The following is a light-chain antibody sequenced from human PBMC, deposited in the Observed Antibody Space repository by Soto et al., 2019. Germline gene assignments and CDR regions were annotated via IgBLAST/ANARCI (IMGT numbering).Light chain of an antibody. Sequence: QSALTQPASVSGSPGQSITISCTGTSSDVGAYNYVSWYQQHPGKAPKFMIFDVSSRPSGVSGRFSGSKSGNTASLTISRLQADDEADYYCSSYTDTSILVFGTGTKVTVL. CDR2: DVS. J-gene: IGLJ1*01. CDR3: SSYTDTSILV. V-gene: IGLV2-14*01. CDR1: SSDVGAYNY.